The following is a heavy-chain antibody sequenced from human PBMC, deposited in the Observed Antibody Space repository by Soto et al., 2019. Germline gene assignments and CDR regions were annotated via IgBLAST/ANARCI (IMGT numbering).Heavy chain of an antibody. J-gene: IGHJ4*02. Sequence: QVQLVQSGAEVRKPGASVKVSCKASGYTFTSYYMHWVRQAPGQGLEWMGIINPNGGSTIYAQKFQGRVTMTRDTSTSTVYMELSSLRSEDTAVYFCARPGYRSGNFAYWGQGTLVTVSS. V-gene: IGHV1-46*03. CDR1: GYTFTSYY. D-gene: IGHD6-19*01. CDR2: INPNGGST. CDR3: ARPGYRSGNFAY.